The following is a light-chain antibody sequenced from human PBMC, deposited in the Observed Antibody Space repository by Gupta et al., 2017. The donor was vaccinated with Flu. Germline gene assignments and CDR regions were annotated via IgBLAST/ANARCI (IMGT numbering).Light chain of an antibody. V-gene: IGLV2-14*03. CDR1: SNQFG. CDR3: TSYTGNHVI. Sequence: QTALTQPASVSGSPGQVDTISCTGTSNQFGSLYQQYPGKAPKLIIYEVVHRPSGVSGRFSASQSGATTSLTSAGLHAEGEADYYCTSYTGNHVIFGGGTKLTVL. J-gene: IGLJ2*01. CDR2: EVV.